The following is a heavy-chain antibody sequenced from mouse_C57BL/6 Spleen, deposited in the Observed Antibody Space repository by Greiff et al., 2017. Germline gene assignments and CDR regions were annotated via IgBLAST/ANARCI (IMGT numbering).Heavy chain of an antibody. J-gene: IGHJ3*01. D-gene: IGHD2-2*01. V-gene: IGHV1-62-2*01. CDR3: ARHEEDGNDVGAWFAY. CDR1: GYTFTEYT. CDR2: FYPGSGSI. Sequence: VQLQQSGAELVKPGASVKLSCKASGYTFTEYTIHWVKQRSGQGLEWIGWFYPGSGSIKYNEKFKDKATLTADKSSSTVYMELRRLTSEDAAVYCCARHEEDGNDVGAWFAYWGQGTLVTVSA.